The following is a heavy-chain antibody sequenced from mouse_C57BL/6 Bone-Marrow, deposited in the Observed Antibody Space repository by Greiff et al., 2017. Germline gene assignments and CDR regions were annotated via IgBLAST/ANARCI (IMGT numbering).Heavy chain of an antibody. Sequence: VQLQQPGAELVKPGASVKVSCKASGYTFTSYWMHWVKQRPGQGLEWIGRIHPSDSDTTYNQKFKGKATLTVDKSSSTAYMQLSSLTSEDSAVYYCAITPVYYDYDGRDYYAMDYWGQGTSVTVSS. CDR2: IHPSDSDT. CDR1: GYTFTSYW. D-gene: IGHD2-4*01. V-gene: IGHV1-74*01. CDR3: AITPVYYDYDGRDYYAMDY. J-gene: IGHJ4*01.